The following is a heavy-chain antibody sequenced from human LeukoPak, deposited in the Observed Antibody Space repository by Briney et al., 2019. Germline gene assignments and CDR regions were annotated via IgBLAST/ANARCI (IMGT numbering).Heavy chain of an antibody. D-gene: IGHD6-6*01. CDR2: IYYSGST. CDR3: ARGFEDSDLDY. CDR1: GGSISSGDYY. J-gene: IGHJ4*02. V-gene: IGHV4-30-4*01. Sequence: SETLSLTCTVSGGSISSGDYYWSWIRQPPGKGLEWIGYIYYSGSTYYNPSLKSRVTISVDTSKNQFSLRLSSVTAADTAVYYCARGFEDSDLDYWGQGTLVTVSS.